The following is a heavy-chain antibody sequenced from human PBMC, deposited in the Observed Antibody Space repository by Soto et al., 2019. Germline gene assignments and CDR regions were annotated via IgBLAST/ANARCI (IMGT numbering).Heavy chain of an antibody. V-gene: IGHV3-23*01. D-gene: IGHD6-6*01. CDR3: AKGQKVRIDKYSSSGRWYGMEV. Sequence: GGSLRLSCAASGFTFSSYAISWVRQAPWKGLEWVSAISGSGGSTYYADSVKGRFTISRDNSKKTLYLQMNSLRAEDTAVYYFAKGQKVRIDKYSSSGRWYGMEVSGHATPVTVS. CDR2: ISGSGGST. J-gene: IGHJ6*02. CDR1: GFTFSSYA.